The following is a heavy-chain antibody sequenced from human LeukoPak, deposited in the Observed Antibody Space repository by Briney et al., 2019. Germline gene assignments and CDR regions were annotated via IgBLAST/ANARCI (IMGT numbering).Heavy chain of an antibody. CDR3: ARNSGYGRIDY. V-gene: IGHV3-7*01. D-gene: IGHD5-12*01. Sequence: GGSLRLSCAASGFTFSSYGMHWVRQAPGKGLEWVANIKQDGSEKYYVDSVKGRFTISRDNAKNSLYLQMNSLRAEDTAVYYCARNSGYGRIDYWGQGTLVTVSS. CDR1: GFTFSSYG. J-gene: IGHJ4*02. CDR2: IKQDGSEK.